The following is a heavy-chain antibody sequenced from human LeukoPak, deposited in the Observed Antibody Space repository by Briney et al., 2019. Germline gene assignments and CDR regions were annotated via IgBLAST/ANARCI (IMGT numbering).Heavy chain of an antibody. Sequence: GRSLRLSCAASGFTFSSYSMNWVRQAPGKGLEWVSSISSSSSYIYYADSVKGRFTISRDNAKNSLYLQMNSLRAEDTAVYYCARAARTGRLGYYFDYWGQGTLVTVSS. V-gene: IGHV3-21*01. CDR1: GFTFSSYS. D-gene: IGHD3/OR15-3a*01. CDR3: ARAARTGRLGYYFDY. CDR2: ISSSSSYI. J-gene: IGHJ4*02.